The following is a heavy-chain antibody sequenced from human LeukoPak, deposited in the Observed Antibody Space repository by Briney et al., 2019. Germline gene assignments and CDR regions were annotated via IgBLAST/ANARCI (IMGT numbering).Heavy chain of an antibody. CDR3: AREGQWLVGDY. CDR2: INHSGST. J-gene: IGHJ4*02. Sequence: SETLSLTCAVYGGSFSGYYWTWIRQPPGKGLEWIGEINHSGSTNYNPSLKSRVTISVDTSKNQFSLKLSSVTAADTAVYYCAREGQWLVGDYWGQGTLVTVSS. CDR1: GGSFSGYY. D-gene: IGHD6-19*01. V-gene: IGHV4-34*01.